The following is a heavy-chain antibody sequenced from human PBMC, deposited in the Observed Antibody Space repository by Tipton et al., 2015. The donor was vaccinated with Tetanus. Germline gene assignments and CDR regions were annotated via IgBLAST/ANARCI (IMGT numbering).Heavy chain of an antibody. CDR1: GGSISSYY. Sequence: TLSLTCTVSGGSISSYYWSWIRQPPGKGLEWIGYIYYSGSTNYNPSLKSRVTISVKTSKNQFSLKLSSVTAADTAVYYCARDRGVTSPFGSYYYGMDVWVQGTTVTVSS. V-gene: IGHV4-59*01. CDR3: ARDRGVTSPFGSYYYGMDV. CDR2: IYYSGST. D-gene: IGHD2-21*02. J-gene: IGHJ6*02.